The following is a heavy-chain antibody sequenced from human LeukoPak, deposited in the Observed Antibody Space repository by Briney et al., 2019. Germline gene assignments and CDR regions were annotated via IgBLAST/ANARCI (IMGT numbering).Heavy chain of an antibody. Sequence: GASVKVSCKASGYTFTSYGISWVRQAPGQGLEWMGWISAYNGNTNYAQKLQGRVTMTTDTSTSTAYMELRSLRSDDTAVYYCARDPKYYDSSGYELDYWGQGTLVTVSS. CDR1: GYTFTSYG. CDR2: ISAYNGNT. CDR3: ARDPKYYDSSGYELDY. D-gene: IGHD3-22*01. V-gene: IGHV1-18*01. J-gene: IGHJ4*02.